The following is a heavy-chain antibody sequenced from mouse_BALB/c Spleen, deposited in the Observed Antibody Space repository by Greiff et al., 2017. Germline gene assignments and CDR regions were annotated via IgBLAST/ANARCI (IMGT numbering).Heavy chain of an antibody. D-gene: IGHD4-1*01. CDR3: ASSNWDWFAY. Sequence: EVMLVESGGGLVQPGGSLRLSCATSGFTFSDFYMEWVRQPPGKRLEWIAASRNKANDYTTEYSASVKGRFIVSRDTSQSILYLQMNALRAEDTAIYYCASSNWDWFAYWGQGTLVTVSA. CDR1: GFTFSDFY. CDR2: SRNKANDYTT. J-gene: IGHJ3*01. V-gene: IGHV7-1*02.